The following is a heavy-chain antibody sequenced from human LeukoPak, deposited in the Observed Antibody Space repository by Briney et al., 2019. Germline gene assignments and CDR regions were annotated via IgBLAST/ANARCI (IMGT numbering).Heavy chain of an antibody. CDR1: GGSISSSSYY. Sequence: SEALSLTCIVPGGSISSSSYYWAWTRQSPGKGLEWSGTFSSGGSAYYNPSLTSRGSISKDTSDNQFSLRLYSVTAADTAVYYCARKQTGTMYDVWGQGTQVTVSS. CDR2: FSSGGSA. CDR3: ARKQTGTMYDV. V-gene: IGHV4-39*07. D-gene: IGHD1-7*01. J-gene: IGHJ4*02.